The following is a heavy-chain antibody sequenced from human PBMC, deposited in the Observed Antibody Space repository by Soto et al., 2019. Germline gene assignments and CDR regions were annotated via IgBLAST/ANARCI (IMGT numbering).Heavy chain of an antibody. V-gene: IGHV1-3*01. D-gene: IGHD2-15*01. CDR2: INPGNGNT. Sequence: ASVKVSCKASGYTFTNYAMHWVRQAAGQRLEWMGWINPGNGNTKYSQKFQGRVTITRDTSASTAYMELSSLRSEDTAVYYCASEQEVVATTPLWYWEPWGRGPL. CDR3: ASEQEVVATTPLWYWEP. CDR1: GYTFTNYA. J-gene: IGHJ2*01.